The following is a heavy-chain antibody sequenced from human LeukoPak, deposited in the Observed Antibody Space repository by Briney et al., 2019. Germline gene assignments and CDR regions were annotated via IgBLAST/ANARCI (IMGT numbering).Heavy chain of an antibody. CDR1: GYTFTSYR. V-gene: IGHV1-18*01. CDR3: ARDPAGSSWFGLVLDYYMDV. D-gene: IGHD6-13*01. Sequence: GASVKVSCKASGYTFTSYRISWVRQAPGQGLEWMGWISAYNGNTNYAQKLQGRVTMTTDTSTSTAYMELRSLRSDDTAVYYCARDPAGSSWFGLVLDYYMDVWGKGTTVTVSS. J-gene: IGHJ6*03. CDR2: ISAYNGNT.